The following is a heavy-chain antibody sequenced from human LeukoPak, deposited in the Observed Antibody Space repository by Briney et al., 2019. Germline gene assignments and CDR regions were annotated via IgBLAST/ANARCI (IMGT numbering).Heavy chain of an antibody. V-gene: IGHV4-34*01. J-gene: IGHJ4*02. D-gene: IGHD3-3*02. Sequence: SETLSLTCVVYGGSFSGYYWSWIRQPPGKGLEWIGEINHSGSTNYNPSLKSRVTISVDTSKNQFSLKLSSVTAADTAVYYCARGFSRVDYWGQGTVITVSS. CDR1: GGSFSGYY. CDR3: ARGFSRVDY. CDR2: INHSGST.